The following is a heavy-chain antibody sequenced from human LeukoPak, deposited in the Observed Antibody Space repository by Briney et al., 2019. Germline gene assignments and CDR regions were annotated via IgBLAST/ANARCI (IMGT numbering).Heavy chain of an antibody. CDR1: GFTFSSYA. Sequence: GGSLRLSCAASGFTFSSYAMSWVRQAPARGLEWVSAISGSGGSTYYADSVKRRFTISGDNSKNTLYQQMNSLRAEDTAVYYCAKAIVVVVAATYFDYWGQGTLVTVSS. CDR3: AKAIVVVVAATYFDY. D-gene: IGHD2-15*01. CDR2: ISGSGGST. V-gene: IGHV3-23*01. J-gene: IGHJ4*02.